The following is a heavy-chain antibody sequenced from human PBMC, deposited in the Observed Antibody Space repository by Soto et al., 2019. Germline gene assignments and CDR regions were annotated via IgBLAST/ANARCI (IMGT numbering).Heavy chain of an antibody. CDR1: GFTFSRYA. CDR2: ISYDGSNK. CDR3: ARDRLRYNWNDFPYYYYGMDV. J-gene: IGHJ6*02. D-gene: IGHD1-1*01. V-gene: IGHV3-30-3*01. Sequence: QVQLVESGGGVVQPGRSLRLSCAASGFTFSRYAMHWVRQAPGKGLEWVAVISYDGSNKYYADSVKGRFTISRDNSKNTLYLQMNSQRAEDTAVYYCARDRLRYNWNDFPYYYYGMDVWGQGTTVTVSS.